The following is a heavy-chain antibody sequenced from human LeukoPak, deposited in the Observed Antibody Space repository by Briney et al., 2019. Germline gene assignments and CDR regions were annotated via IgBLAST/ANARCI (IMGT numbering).Heavy chain of an antibody. Sequence: TGGSLRLSCAASGFTFSGFSMTWVRQAPGKGLEWVSSVTNSGGSTYYADSVNGRFTNSRDNSKNTLYLQMNSLRAEDTAVYYCAKTMGAIDHDYWGQGTLVTVSS. V-gene: IGHV3-23*01. CDR3: AKTMGAIDHDY. CDR1: GFTFSGFS. CDR2: VTNSGGST. D-gene: IGHD1-26*01. J-gene: IGHJ4*02.